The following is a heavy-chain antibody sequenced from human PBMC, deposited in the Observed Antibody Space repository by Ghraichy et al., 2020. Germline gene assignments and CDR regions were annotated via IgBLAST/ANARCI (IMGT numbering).Heavy chain of an antibody. D-gene: IGHD1-1*01. V-gene: IGHV3-30*02. Sequence: GGSLRLSCAASGFTFSSYVMHWVRQAPGKGLEWVTSILSDENNKYYADSVKGRFTISRDNSKNTLYLQMNSLRAEDTAVYYCAKGKLTATGLDTWGQGTTVTVSS. CDR3: AKGKLTATGLDT. CDR2: ILSDENNK. J-gene: IGHJ6*02. CDR1: GFTFSSYV.